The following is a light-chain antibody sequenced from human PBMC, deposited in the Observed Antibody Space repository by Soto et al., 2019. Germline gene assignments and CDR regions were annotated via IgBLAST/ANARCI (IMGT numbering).Light chain of an antibody. CDR2: GAS. CDR3: QQYGSSPYT. Sequence: EIVLTQSPGTLSLSPGERATLSCRASQSVSSSYIAWFRQKPGQAPRLLIYGASSRATGIPDRFSGSGSGTEFTLTISRLEPEDFAVYYCQQYGSSPYTFGQGTKLEIK. V-gene: IGKV3-20*01. J-gene: IGKJ2*01. CDR1: QSVSSSY.